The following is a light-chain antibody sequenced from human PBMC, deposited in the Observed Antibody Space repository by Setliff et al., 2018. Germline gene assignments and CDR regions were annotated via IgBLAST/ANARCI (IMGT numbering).Light chain of an antibody. CDR2: EVN. CDR3: SSYAGSRNFYV. J-gene: IGLJ1*01. V-gene: IGLV2-8*01. Sequence: QSALTQPPSASGSPGQSVTISCTGTSSDIGGYNYVFWYQQHPGKAPKLMIYEVNKRPSGVPDRFSGSKSGNTASLTVSGLQAEDETDYYCSSYAGSRNFYVFGTGTKVTVL. CDR1: SSDIGGYNY.